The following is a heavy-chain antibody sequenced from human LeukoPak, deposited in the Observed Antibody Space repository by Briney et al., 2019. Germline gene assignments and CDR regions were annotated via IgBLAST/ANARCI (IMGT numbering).Heavy chain of an antibody. D-gene: IGHD1-26*01. J-gene: IGHJ4*02. V-gene: IGHV3-23*01. CDR2: ISDSGEST. Sequence: GGSLRLSCAASGFTFSSHALSWIRQAPGKGLAWVSSISDSGESTYYADSAKGRFTISRDNSKNTLYLQMNSLRDDDTALYYCAEWELLPTADYWGQGTLVTVSS. CDR1: GFTFSSHA. CDR3: AEWELLPTADY.